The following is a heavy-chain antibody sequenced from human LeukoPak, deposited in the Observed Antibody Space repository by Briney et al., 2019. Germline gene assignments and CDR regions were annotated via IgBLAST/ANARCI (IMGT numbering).Heavy chain of an antibody. D-gene: IGHD5-12*01. V-gene: IGHV3-30*18. Sequence: GRSLRLSCAASGFTFSSYGMHWVRQAPGKGLEWVAVISYDGSNKYYADSVKGRFTISRDNSKNTLYLQMNSLRAEDTAVYYCAKGRWLRDWGQGTLVTVSS. CDR2: ISYDGSNK. CDR3: AKGRWLRD. CDR1: GFTFSSYG. J-gene: IGHJ4*02.